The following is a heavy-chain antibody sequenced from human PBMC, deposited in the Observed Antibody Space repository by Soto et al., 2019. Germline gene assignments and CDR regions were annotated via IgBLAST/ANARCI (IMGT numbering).Heavy chain of an antibody. V-gene: IGHV3-30-3*01. Sequence: QVQLVESGGGVVQPGRSLRLSCAASGFTFSSYAMHWVRQAPGKGLEWVAVISYDGSNKYYADSVKGRFTISRDNSKNTLYLQMNILRAEDTAVYYCARDRSPYYGSGSGYWGQGTLVTVSS. D-gene: IGHD3-10*01. J-gene: IGHJ4*02. CDR1: GFTFSSYA. CDR2: ISYDGSNK. CDR3: ARDRSPYYGSGSGY.